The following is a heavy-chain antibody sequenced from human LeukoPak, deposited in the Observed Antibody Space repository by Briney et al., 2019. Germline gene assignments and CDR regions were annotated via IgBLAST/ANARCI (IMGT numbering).Heavy chain of an antibody. CDR2: ISGSGVST. Sequence: GGSLRLSCAASGFTFSSYAMSWVRQAPGKGLEWVSAISGSGVSTYYADSVKGRFTISRDNSKNTLYLQMNSLRAEDTAVYYCAKSSDSSGYYYGDYYFDYWGQGTLVTVSS. D-gene: IGHD3-22*01. J-gene: IGHJ4*02. CDR1: GFTFSSYA. V-gene: IGHV3-23*01. CDR3: AKSSDSSGYYYGDYYFDY.